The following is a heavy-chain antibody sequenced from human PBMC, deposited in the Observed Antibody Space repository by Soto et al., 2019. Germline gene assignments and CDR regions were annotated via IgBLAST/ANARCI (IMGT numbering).Heavy chain of an antibody. CDR3: ARDPPAYSGYELGSFDY. V-gene: IGHV3-30-3*01. CDR1: GFTFSSYA. J-gene: IGHJ4*02. D-gene: IGHD5-12*01. Sequence: GGSLRLSCAASGFTFSSYAMHWVRQATGKGLEWVAVISYDGSNKYYADSVKGRFTISRDNSKNTLYLQMNSLRAEDTAVYYCARDPPAYSGYELGSFDYWGQGTLVTVSS. CDR2: ISYDGSNK.